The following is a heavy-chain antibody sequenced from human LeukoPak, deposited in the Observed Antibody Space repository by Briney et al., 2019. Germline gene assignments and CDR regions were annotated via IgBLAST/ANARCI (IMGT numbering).Heavy chain of an antibody. Sequence: SETLSLTCTVSGGSISTSDYQWGWLRQPPGNGLAWIESMYYSGGTHYNPSLKSRVTISVDTSKNQFSLKLSSVTAADTAVYYCARHPSCTTVTHCYFDYWGQGTLVTVSS. J-gene: IGHJ4*02. CDR3: ARHPSCTTVTHCYFDY. V-gene: IGHV4-39*01. CDR2: MYYSGGT. D-gene: IGHD4-11*01. CDR1: GGSISTSDYQ.